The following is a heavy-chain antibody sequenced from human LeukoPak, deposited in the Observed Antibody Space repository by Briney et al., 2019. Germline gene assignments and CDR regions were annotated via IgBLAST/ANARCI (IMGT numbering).Heavy chain of an antibody. J-gene: IGHJ4*02. D-gene: IGHD3-10*01. CDR2: ISYDGSNK. Sequence: GGSLRLSCAASGFTFSSYAMHWVRQAPGKGLEWVAVISYDGSNKYYADSVKGRFTISRDNSKNTLYLQMNSLRAEDTAVYYCASGIDYYGSGYVYWGQGTLVTVSS. CDR3: ASGIDYYGSGYVY. V-gene: IGHV3-30-3*01. CDR1: GFTFSSYA.